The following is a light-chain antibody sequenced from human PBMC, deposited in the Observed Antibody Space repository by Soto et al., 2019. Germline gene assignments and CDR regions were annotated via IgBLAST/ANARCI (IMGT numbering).Light chain of an antibody. Sequence: QSVLTQPPSVSGAPGQRVTISCTGSSSNIGADFDVHWYQHLPGTAPKLLISHNNNRPSGVPDRFSGSKSGTSASLAITGLQADDEAVYYCQSRDSSLSSSWVFGRGTKLTVL. CDR3: QSRDSSLSSSWV. V-gene: IGLV1-40*01. CDR2: HNN. J-gene: IGLJ3*02. CDR1: SSNIGADFD.